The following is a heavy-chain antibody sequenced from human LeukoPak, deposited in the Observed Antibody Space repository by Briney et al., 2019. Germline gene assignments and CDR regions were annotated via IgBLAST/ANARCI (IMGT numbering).Heavy chain of an antibody. V-gene: IGHV3-21*06. Sequence: GGSLRLSCAVSGFTFSSYSMNWVRQAPGKGPEWVASISGPSHYIYYADSVKGRFTISRDNAKNLLFLQMHSLRAEDTAVYYCARDKTYGSGPEYYFDYWGQGTLVTVSS. CDR3: ARDKTYGSGPEYYFDY. CDR1: GFTFSSYS. CDR2: ISGPSHYI. D-gene: IGHD3-10*01. J-gene: IGHJ4*02.